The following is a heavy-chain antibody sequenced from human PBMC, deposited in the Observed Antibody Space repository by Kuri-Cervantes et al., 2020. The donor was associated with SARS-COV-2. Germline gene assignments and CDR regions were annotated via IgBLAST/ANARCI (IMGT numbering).Heavy chain of an antibody. CDR1: GGSISSGDYY. V-gene: IGHV4-30-4*08. CDR2: IYYSGST. D-gene: IGHD5-12*01. J-gene: IGHJ2*01. CDR3: ARVPPLPTKGWYFDL. Sequence: LSLTCTVSGGSISSGDYYWSWIRQPPGKGLEWIGYIYYSGSTYYNPSLKSRVTISVDTSKNQFSLKLSSVTAADTAVYYCARVPPLPTKGWYFDLWGRGTLVTVSS.